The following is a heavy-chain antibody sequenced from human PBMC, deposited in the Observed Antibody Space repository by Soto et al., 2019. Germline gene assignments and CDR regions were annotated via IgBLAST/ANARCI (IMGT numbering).Heavy chain of an antibody. Sequence: PGGSLRLSCAASGSTFDDYAMHWVRQAPGKGLEWVSGISWNSGSIGYADSVKGRFTISRDNAKNSLYLQMNSLRAEDTALYCCAKDTVVVAATPAFDIWGQGTMVTVSS. CDR2: ISWNSGSI. CDR1: GSTFDDYA. D-gene: IGHD2-15*01. V-gene: IGHV3-9*01. CDR3: AKDTVVVAATPAFDI. J-gene: IGHJ3*02.